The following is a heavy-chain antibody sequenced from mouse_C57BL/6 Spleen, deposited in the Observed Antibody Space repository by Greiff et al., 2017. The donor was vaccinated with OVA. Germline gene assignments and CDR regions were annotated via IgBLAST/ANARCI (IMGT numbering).Heavy chain of an antibody. CDR1: GYTFTSYG. D-gene: IGHD2-3*01. J-gene: IGHJ2*01. V-gene: IGHV1-81*01. CDR3: ASGGCYDPGNYFDY. Sequence: VQLQQSGAELARPGASVKLSCKASGYTFTSYGISWVKQRTGQGLEWIGEIYPRSGNTYYNEKFKGKATLTADKSSSTAYMELRSLTSEDSAVYFCASGGCYDPGNYFDYWGQGTTLTVSS. CDR2: IYPRSGNT.